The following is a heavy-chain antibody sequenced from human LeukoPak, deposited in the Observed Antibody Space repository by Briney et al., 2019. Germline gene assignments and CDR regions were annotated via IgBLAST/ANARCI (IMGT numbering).Heavy chain of an antibody. V-gene: IGHV5-51*03. CDR1: GYSFTSYW. Sequence: PGESLKISCKGSGYSFTSYWIGWVRQMPGKGLEWMGIIYPGDSDTRYSPSFQGQVTISADKSISTAYLQWSSLKASDTAMYYCARAEVGSGRLRTFDYRGQETLVTVSS. CDR3: ARAEVGSGRLRTFDY. D-gene: IGHD3-10*01. J-gene: IGHJ4*02. CDR2: IYPGDSDT.